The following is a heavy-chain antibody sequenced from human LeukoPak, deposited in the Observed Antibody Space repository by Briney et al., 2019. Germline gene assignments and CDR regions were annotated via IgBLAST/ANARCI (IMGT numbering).Heavy chain of an antibody. CDR3: ASPLSYYDSSGYDY. CDR1: GYTFTGYY. D-gene: IGHD3-22*01. V-gene: IGHV1-2*02. Sequence: ASVKVSCKASGYTFTGYYMHWVRQAPGQGLDWMGWINPNSGGTNYAQKFQGRVTMTRDTSISTAYMERSRLRSDDTAVYYCASPLSYYDSSGYDYWGQGTLVTVSS. CDR2: INPNSGGT. J-gene: IGHJ4*02.